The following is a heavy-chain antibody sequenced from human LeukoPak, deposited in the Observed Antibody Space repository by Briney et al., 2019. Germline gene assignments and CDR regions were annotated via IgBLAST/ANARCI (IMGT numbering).Heavy chain of an antibody. CDR1: GGSISSYY. CDR3: ARVGGPTPSTVTTNWYFDL. J-gene: IGHJ2*01. V-gene: IGHV4-59*01. CDR2: IYYSGST. Sequence: SETLSLTCTVSGGSISSYYWSWIRQPPGKGLEWIGYIYYSGSTNYNPSLKSRVTISVDTSKNQFSLKLSSVTAADTAVYYCARVGGPTPSTVTTNWYFDLWGRGTLVTVSS. D-gene: IGHD4-17*01.